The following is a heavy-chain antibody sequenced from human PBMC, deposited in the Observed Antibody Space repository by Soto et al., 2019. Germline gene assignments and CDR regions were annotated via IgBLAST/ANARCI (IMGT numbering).Heavy chain of an antibody. CDR3: ARAGRYFDWILGNFDY. Sequence: QVQLVESGGGVVQPGRSLRLSCAASGFTFSSYAMHWVRQAPGKGLEWVAVISYDGSNKYYADSVKGRFTISRDNSKNTLYREMNSLRAEDTAVYYCARAGRYFDWILGNFDYWGQGTLVTVSS. CDR2: ISYDGSNK. V-gene: IGHV3-30-3*01. CDR1: GFTFSSYA. D-gene: IGHD3-9*01. J-gene: IGHJ4*02.